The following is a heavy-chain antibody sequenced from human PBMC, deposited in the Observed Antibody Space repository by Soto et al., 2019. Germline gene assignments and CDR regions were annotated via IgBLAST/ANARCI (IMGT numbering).Heavy chain of an antibody. D-gene: IGHD1-26*01. CDR3: AGATLYYYYGMDV. CDR2: FDPEDGET. V-gene: IGHV1-24*01. CDR1: GYTLTELS. J-gene: IGHJ6*02. Sequence: GASVKVSCKVSGYTLTELSMHWVRQAPGKGLEWMGGFDPEDGETIYAQKFQGRVTMTEDTSTDTADMELSSLRAEDTALYYCAGATLYYYYGMDVWGQGTTVTVSS.